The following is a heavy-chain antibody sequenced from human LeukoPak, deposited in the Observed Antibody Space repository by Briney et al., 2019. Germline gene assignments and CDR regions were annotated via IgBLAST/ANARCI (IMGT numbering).Heavy chain of an antibody. CDR1: GFTFSSYE. V-gene: IGHV3-48*03. J-gene: IGHJ4*02. D-gene: IGHD6-19*01. Sequence: GGSLRLSCAASGFTFSSYEMNWVRQAPGKGLEWVSYISSSGSTIYYADSVKGRFTISRDNSKNTLYLQMNSLRAEDTAVYYCAKDASSSGWIFDYWGQGTLVTVSS. CDR3: AKDASSSGWIFDY. CDR2: ISSSGSTI.